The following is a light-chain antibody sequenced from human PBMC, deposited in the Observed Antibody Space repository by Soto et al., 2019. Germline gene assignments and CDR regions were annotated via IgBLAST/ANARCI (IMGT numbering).Light chain of an antibody. V-gene: IGKV1-6*02. Sequence: IQMTQSPYSLSASVGDSVTITCRASQNIRTYLNWYQQKPGRAPKLLIHSASALPSGVPSRFSGSGSGTDFTLTISSLQPEDFATYYCLQDYNYPWTFGQGTKVDI. CDR2: SAS. CDR3: LQDYNYPWT. J-gene: IGKJ1*01. CDR1: QNIRTY.